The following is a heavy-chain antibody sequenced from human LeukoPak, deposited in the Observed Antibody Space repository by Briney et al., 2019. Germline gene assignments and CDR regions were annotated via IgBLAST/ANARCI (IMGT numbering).Heavy chain of an antibody. Sequence: GESLKISCKGSGYSFTTYWIGWVRQMPGKGLEWMGFIYPGDSDTTYSPSFQGQVTISADKSISTAYLQWSSLKALDTAMYYCARHPRLGLYPDSWGQGTLVTVSS. J-gene: IGHJ4*02. CDR2: IYPGDSDT. V-gene: IGHV5-51*01. CDR3: ARHPRLGLYPDS. CDR1: GYSFTTYW. D-gene: IGHD2-2*01.